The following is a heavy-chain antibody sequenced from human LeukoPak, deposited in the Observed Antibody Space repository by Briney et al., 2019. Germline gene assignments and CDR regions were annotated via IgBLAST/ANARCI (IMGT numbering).Heavy chain of an antibody. CDR1: GFTFSTYA. CDR3: XXXXXFGVVITSPFDY. CDR2: ISGSGDKT. V-gene: IGHV3-23*01. Sequence: GGSLRLSCAASGFTFSTYAMSWVRQAPGKGLEWVSAISGSGDKTYSADSVKGRFTISRDNSKNTLYLQMNSLRAEDTAVYYCXXXXXFGVVITSPFDYWGQGTLVTVSS. D-gene: IGHD3-3*01. J-gene: IGHJ4*02.